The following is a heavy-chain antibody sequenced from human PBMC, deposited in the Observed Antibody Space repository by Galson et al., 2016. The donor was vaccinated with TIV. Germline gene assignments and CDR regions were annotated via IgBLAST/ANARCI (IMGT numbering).Heavy chain of an antibody. CDR3: AREDLHGDQGILGYYGMDV. J-gene: IGHJ6*02. D-gene: IGHD7-27*01. CDR1: GFIFSSYE. Sequence: SLRLSCAASGFIFSSYEMNWVRQAPGKGLEWVSKISMSGSSIQYADSVKGRFTIARDNAKNSLYLQMNSLRAEDTAVYYCAREDLHGDQGILGYYGMDVWGQGTTVTVSS. V-gene: IGHV3-48*03. CDR2: ISMSGSSI.